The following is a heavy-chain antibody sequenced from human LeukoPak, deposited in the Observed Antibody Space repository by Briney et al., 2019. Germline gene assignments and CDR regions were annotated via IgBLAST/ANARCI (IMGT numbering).Heavy chain of an antibody. CDR1: GYTFTSYA. V-gene: IGHV7-4-1*02. CDR2: INTNTGNP. D-gene: IGHD6-13*01. CDR3: ARTQVYSSSWYLLATVDHYFDY. J-gene: IGHJ4*02. Sequence: ASVKVSCKASGYTFTSYAMNWVQQAPGQGLEWMGWINTNTGNPTYAQGFTGRFVFSLDTSVSTAYLQISSLKAEDTAVYYCARTQVYSSSWYLLATVDHYFDYWGQGTLVTVSS.